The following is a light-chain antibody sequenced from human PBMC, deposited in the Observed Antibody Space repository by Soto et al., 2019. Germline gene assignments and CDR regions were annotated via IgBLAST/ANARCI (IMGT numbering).Light chain of an antibody. CDR2: DVS. Sequence: QSALAQPASVSGSPGQSITISCTVTSSDVGAYSYVSWYQQHPGKAPKLIIYDVSDRPSGISNRFSGSKSDNTASLTISGLQAEDEAEYYCSSYTSSTTYVFGTGTKVTVL. V-gene: IGLV2-14*03. CDR1: SSDVGAYSY. J-gene: IGLJ1*01. CDR3: SSYTSSTTYV.